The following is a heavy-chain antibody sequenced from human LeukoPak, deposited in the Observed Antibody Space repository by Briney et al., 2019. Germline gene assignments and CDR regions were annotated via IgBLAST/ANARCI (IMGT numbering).Heavy chain of an antibody. V-gene: IGHV3-7*03. J-gene: IGHJ6*04. CDR1: GFTFSSYW. Sequence: GGSLRLSCAASGFTFSSYWMSWVRQASGKGLEWVANIKQDGSEKYYVDSVKGRFTISRDNAKNSLYLQMNSLRAEDTAVYYCARVEGHYYYYYGMDVWGKGTTVTVSS. CDR2: IKQDGSEK. CDR3: ARVEGHYYYYYGMDV.